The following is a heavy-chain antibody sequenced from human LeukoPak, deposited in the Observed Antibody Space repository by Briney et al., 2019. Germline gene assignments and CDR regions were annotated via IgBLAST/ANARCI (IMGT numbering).Heavy chain of an antibody. CDR3: ARDPRGYTYCEAPYFDY. D-gene: IGHD5-18*01. CDR2: INPSGGST. V-gene: IGHV1-46*01. J-gene: IGHJ4*02. CDR1: GYTFTGYY. Sequence: ASVKVSCKASGYTFTGYYMHWVRQAPGQGLEWMGIINPSGGSTFYAQKFQGRVSMTRDMSTSTVYMELSSLRSEDTAVYYCARDPRGYTYCEAPYFDYWGQGTLVTVSS.